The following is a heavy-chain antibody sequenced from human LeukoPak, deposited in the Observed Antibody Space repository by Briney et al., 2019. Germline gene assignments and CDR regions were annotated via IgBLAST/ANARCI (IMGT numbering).Heavy chain of an antibody. V-gene: IGHV4-39*07. Sequence: PSETLSLTCTVSGGSISSSSYYWGWIRQPPGKGLEWIGSIYYSGSTYYNSSLKSRVTISEDTSKNQFSVKLSSVTAADSAVYYCARGSIGGYTYGGAFDIWGQGTMVTVSS. CDR1: GGSISSSSYY. CDR2: IYYSGST. D-gene: IGHD5-18*01. J-gene: IGHJ3*02. CDR3: ARGSIGGYTYGGAFDI.